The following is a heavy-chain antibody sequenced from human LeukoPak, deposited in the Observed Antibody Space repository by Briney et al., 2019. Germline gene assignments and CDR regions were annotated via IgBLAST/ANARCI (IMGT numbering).Heavy chain of an antibody. D-gene: IGHD2/OR15-2a*01. J-gene: IGHJ5*02. V-gene: IGHV5-51*01. CDR3: ARSWRFPNWFDP. CDR2: IFPGDSDT. Sequence: GESLKISCKGSGYRFTNYWIGWVRQRPGKGLEWMGIIFPGDSDTRYSPSFQGHVTISADKSISTAYLQWTSLKASDTAMYYCARSWRFPNWFDPWGQGTLVTVSS. CDR1: GYRFTNYW.